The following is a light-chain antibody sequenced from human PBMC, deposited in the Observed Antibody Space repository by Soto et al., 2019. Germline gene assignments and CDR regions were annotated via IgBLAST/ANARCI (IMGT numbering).Light chain of an antibody. Sequence: EIVMTQSPATLSVSPGERATLSCRASQSVSSNLAWYQQKHGQAPRLLIYGASTRATGIPARFSGSGSGTEFTHTISSLQSEDFAVYYCQQYNNWPPYTFGQGTKLEIK. V-gene: IGKV3-15*01. J-gene: IGKJ2*01. CDR3: QQYNNWPPYT. CDR1: QSVSSN. CDR2: GAS.